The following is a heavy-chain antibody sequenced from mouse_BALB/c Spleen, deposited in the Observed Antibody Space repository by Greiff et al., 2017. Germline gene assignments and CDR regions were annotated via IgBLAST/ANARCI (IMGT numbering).Heavy chain of an antibody. CDR1: GFTFSSYA. Sequence: EVQVVESGGGLVKPGGSLKLSCAASGFTFSSYAMSWVRQTPEKRLEWVASISSGGSTYYPDSVKGRFTISRDNARNILYLQMSSLRSEDTAMYYCARGPGGNQAWFAYWGQGTLVTVSA. J-gene: IGHJ3*01. CDR3: ARGPGGNQAWFAY. CDR2: ISSGGST. V-gene: IGHV5-6-5*01.